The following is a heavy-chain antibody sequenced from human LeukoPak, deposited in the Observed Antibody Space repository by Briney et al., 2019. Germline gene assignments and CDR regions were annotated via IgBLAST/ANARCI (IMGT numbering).Heavy chain of an antibody. CDR3: ARLLLAGVRGVILNWFDP. CDR2: INHSGST. J-gene: IGHJ5*02. V-gene: IGHV4-39*07. D-gene: IGHD3-10*01. CDR1: GGSISSSSYY. Sequence: SETLSLTCTVSGGSISSSSYYWGWIRQPPGKGLEWIGEINHSGSTNYNPSLKSRVTISVDTSKNQFSLKLSSVTAADTAVYYCARLLLAGVRGVILNWFDPWGQGTLVTVSS.